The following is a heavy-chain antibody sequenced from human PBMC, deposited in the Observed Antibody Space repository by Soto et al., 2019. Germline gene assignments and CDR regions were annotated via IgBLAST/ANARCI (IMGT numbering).Heavy chain of an antibody. CDR1: GFSFSAYR. Sequence: EVQLVESGGGLVQPGGSLRLSCAASGFSFSAYRMNWVRQAPGKGLEWVAYIGSSSSTIYYADSVKGRFTISRDNARNSLYLQMNSLRDEDTAVYYCARDPFSSSWHDGDYWGQGTLVTVSS. CDR3: ARDPFSSSWHDGDY. D-gene: IGHD6-13*01. V-gene: IGHV3-48*02. J-gene: IGHJ4*02. CDR2: IGSSSSTI.